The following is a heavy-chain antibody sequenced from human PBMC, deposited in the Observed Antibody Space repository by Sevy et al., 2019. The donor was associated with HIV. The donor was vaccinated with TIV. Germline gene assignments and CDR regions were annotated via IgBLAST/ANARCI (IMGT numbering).Heavy chain of an antibody. CDR1: GFTFSDYY. J-gene: IGHJ4*02. Sequence: GGSLRLSCAASGFTFSDYYMSWIRQAPGKGLEWVSYISSSGNTIYYADAVKGRFTISRNNAKNSLYLQMSNLRAEDAAVYYCARDLYVGGPKDHWGQGTLVTVSS. CDR2: ISSSGNTI. CDR3: ARDLYVGGPKDH. D-gene: IGHD2-8*01. V-gene: IGHV3-11*01.